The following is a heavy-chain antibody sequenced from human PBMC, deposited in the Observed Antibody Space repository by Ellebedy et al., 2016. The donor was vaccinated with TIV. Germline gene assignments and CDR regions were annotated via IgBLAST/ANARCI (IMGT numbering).Heavy chain of an antibody. CDR3: AGDQNTYGPDAFDM. CDR2: IIAIFGTA. J-gene: IGHJ3*02. CDR1: GTTFSDYA. Sequence: AASVKVSCKASGTTFSDYAIHWVRQAPGQGLEWMGGIIAIFGTANYAQKFQGRLTITADESTNTAYLELSSLRSEDSAVYYCAGDQNTYGPDAFDMWGQGTMVTVSS. V-gene: IGHV1-69*13. D-gene: IGHD3-10*01.